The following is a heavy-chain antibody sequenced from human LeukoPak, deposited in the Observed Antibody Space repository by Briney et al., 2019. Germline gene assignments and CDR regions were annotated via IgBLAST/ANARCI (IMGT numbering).Heavy chain of an antibody. CDR3: ARDIEERWFGESVYYYYYMDV. CDR1: GFTFSSYS. Sequence: SGGSLRLSCAASGFTFSSYSMNWVRQAPGKGLEWVSYISSSSSTIYYADSVKSRFTISRDNAKNSLYLQMNSLRAEDTAVYSCARDIEERWFGESVYYYYYMDVWGKGTTVTISS. D-gene: IGHD3-10*01. J-gene: IGHJ6*03. V-gene: IGHV3-48*04. CDR2: ISSSSSTI.